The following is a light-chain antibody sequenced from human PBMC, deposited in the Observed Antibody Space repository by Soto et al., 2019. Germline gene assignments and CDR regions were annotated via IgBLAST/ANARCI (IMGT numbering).Light chain of an antibody. CDR3: SSYADTNTLI. V-gene: IGLV2-8*01. CDR2: EVT. J-gene: IGLJ2*01. Sequence: QSALTQPPSASGSPGQSVTISCTGTGSDVASYDYVSWYQQHPGKAPKLISYEVTKRPSGVPDRFSGSKSGNTASLTVSGLQAEDEADYYCSSYADTNTLIFGGGTKLTVL. CDR1: GSDVASYDY.